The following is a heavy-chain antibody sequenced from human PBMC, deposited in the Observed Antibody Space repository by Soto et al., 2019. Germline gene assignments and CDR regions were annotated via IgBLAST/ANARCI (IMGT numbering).Heavy chain of an antibody. V-gene: IGHV1-69*01. D-gene: IGHD6-13*01. J-gene: IGHJ4*02. Sequence: QVQLVQSGAEVKKPGSSVKVSCKASGGTFSSYAISWVRQAPGQGLEWMGGIIPIVGTANYAQKFQGRVTSTADESTSTAYMELRSVGSADTAVYYCAGDSSSCVGHSTMQFDYWGQGTLVTVSS. CDR3: AGDSSSCVGHSTMQFDY. CDR1: GGTFSSYA. CDR2: IIPIVGTA.